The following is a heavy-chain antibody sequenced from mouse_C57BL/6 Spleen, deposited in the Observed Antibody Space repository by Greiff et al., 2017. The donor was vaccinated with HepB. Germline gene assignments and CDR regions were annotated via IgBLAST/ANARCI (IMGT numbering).Heavy chain of an antibody. D-gene: IGHD1-1*01. Sequence: QVQLQQPGAELVKPGASVKLSCKASGYTFTSYWMHWVKQRPGQGLEWIGMIHPNSGSTNYNEKFKSKATLTVDKSSSTAYMQLSSLTSEDSAVYYCARGNYYGRDRYAMDYWGQGTSVTVSS. V-gene: IGHV1-64*01. J-gene: IGHJ4*01. CDR3: ARGNYYGRDRYAMDY. CDR2: IHPNSGST. CDR1: GYTFTSYW.